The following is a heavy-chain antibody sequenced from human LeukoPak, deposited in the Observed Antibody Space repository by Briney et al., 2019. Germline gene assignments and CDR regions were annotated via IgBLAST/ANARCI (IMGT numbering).Heavy chain of an antibody. V-gene: IGHV1-2*02. CDR3: ARGTTHLWFGEGGNALDI. D-gene: IGHD3-10*01. J-gene: IGHJ3*02. CDR1: GYTFTGSY. Sequence: ASVKVSCKASGYTFTGSYLHWVRQAPGQGLEWMGWLNPNSGDTKDALKFQGRVTMTRDTSINAAYMELSRLTSDDTAVYYCARGTTHLWFGEGGNALDIWGQGTTVTVSS. CDR2: LNPNSGDT.